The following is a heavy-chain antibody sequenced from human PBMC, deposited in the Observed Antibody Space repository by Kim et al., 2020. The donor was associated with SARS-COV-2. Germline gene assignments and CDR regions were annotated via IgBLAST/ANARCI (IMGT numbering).Heavy chain of an antibody. CDR1: GGSISSSSYY. J-gene: IGHJ4*02. V-gene: IGHV4-39*01. CDR3: AIYIAEQLVDNYFDY. Sequence: SETLSLTCTVSGGSISSSSYYWGWIRQPPGKGLEWIGSIYYSGSTYYNPSLKSRVTISVDTSKNQFSLKLSSVTAADTAVYYCAIYIAEQLVDNYFDYWGQGTLVTVSS. CDR2: IYYSGST. D-gene: IGHD6-13*01.